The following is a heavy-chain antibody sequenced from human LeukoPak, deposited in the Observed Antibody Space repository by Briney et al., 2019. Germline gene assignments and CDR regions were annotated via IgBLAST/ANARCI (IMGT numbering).Heavy chain of an antibody. J-gene: IGHJ5*02. D-gene: IGHD3-3*01. CDR1: GGSISSDY. V-gene: IGHV4-59*01. CDR3: ARGRHRTIFGVVIIDNWFDP. CDR2: IYYSGST. Sequence: SETLSLTCTVSGGSISSDYWSWIRQPPGKGLEWIGYIYYSGSTNYNPSLKSRVTISVDTSKNQFSLKLSSVTAADTAVYYCARGRHRTIFGVVIIDNWFDPWGQGTLVTVSS.